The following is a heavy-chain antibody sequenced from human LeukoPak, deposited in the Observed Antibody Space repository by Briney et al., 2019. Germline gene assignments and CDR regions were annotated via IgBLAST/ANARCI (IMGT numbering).Heavy chain of an antibody. CDR3: ARALRYSYGAYFDY. V-gene: IGHV4-61*05. J-gene: IGHJ4*02. CDR1: GGSISSSSYY. CDR2: IYYSGST. Sequence: SETLSLTCTVSGGSISSSSYYWGWIRQPPGKGLEWIGYIYYSGSTNYNPSLKSRVTISVDTSKNQFSLKLSSVTAADTAVYYCARALRYSYGAYFDYWGQGTLVTVSS. D-gene: IGHD5-18*01.